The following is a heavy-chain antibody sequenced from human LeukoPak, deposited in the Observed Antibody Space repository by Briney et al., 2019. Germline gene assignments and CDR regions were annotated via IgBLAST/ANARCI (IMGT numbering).Heavy chain of an antibody. CDR3: ARRVVTSTGWFDP. CDR1: EGTFSSYA. J-gene: IGHJ5*02. D-gene: IGHD4-23*01. CDR2: IIPIFGTA. V-gene: IGHV1-69*06. Sequence: SVKVSCKASEGTFSSYAISWVRQAPGQRLEWMGGIIPIFGTANYAQKFQGRVTITADKSTSTAYMELRSLRSDDTAVYYCARRVVTSTGWFDPWGQGTLVTVSS.